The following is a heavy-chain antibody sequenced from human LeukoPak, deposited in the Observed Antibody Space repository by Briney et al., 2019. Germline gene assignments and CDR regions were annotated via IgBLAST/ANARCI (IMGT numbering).Heavy chain of an antibody. J-gene: IGHJ4*02. CDR2: ITYGGTDK. CDR1: GFTFSRYG. D-gene: IGHD3-22*01. CDR3: AKSWGVEYSSGFYIGVDY. Sequence: PGGSLRLSCAASGFTFSRYGMQWVRQAPGKGLEWVAIITYGGTDKNYADSVKGRFTISRDNSKSTVYLQMNSLRAEDTAVFYCAKSWGVEYSSGFYIGVDYWGQGTMVTVSS. V-gene: IGHV3-30*18.